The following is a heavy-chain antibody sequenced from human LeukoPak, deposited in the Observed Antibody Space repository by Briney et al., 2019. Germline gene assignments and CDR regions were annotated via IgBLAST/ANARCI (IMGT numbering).Heavy chain of an antibody. J-gene: IGHJ5*02. D-gene: IGHD2-21*02. Sequence: GASVKVSCKASGYTFTSYYLHWVRQAPGQGLEWMGIINPSGGRTSYAQKFQGRVTMTRDAFTSTVYMELSSLRSEDTAVYYCARTLTLPNWFDPWGQGTLVTVSS. V-gene: IGHV1-46*01. CDR2: INPSGGRT. CDR3: ARTLTLPNWFDP. CDR1: GYTFTSYY.